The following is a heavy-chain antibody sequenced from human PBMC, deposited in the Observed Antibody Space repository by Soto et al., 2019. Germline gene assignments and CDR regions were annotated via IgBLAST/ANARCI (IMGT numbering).Heavy chain of an antibody. Sequence: SETLSLTCTVSGGSISSGGYYWSSIRQHPGKGLEWIGYIYYSGSTYYNPSLKSRVTISVDTSKNQFSLKLSSVTAADTAVYYCARGRSPRVEIYYFDYWGQGTLVTVSS. J-gene: IGHJ4*02. CDR3: ARGRSPRVEIYYFDY. CDR1: GGSISSGGYY. CDR2: IYYSGST. V-gene: IGHV4-31*03.